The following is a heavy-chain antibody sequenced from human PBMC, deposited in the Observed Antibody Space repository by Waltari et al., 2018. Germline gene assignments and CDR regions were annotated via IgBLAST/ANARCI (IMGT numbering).Heavy chain of an antibody. J-gene: IGHJ5*02. Sequence: QLQLQESGSGLVKPSQTLSLTCAVSGDSISSGGYSWSWIRQPPGKGLEWIGYIYYSGNPYYKPSLKSRVTISLDRSKSQFSLRLNSVTAADTAVYYCARRMTTQLIGGFDPWGQGTLVTVSS. CDR3: ARRMTTQLIGGFDP. CDR2: IYYSGNP. V-gene: IGHV4-30-2*01. CDR1: GDSISSGGYS. D-gene: IGHD4-4*01.